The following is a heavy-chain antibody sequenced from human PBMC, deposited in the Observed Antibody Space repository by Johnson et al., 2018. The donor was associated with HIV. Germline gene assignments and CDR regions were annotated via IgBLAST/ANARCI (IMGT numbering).Heavy chain of an antibody. D-gene: IGHD3-16*01. CDR2: ISSSGSTI. J-gene: IGHJ3*02. CDR1: GFEFSNYG. Sequence: VQLVESGGGLVQPGGSLRLSCAASGFEFSNYGMHWVRQAPGKGLEWVSYISSSGSTIYDADSVKGRFTISRDNSKNTLYLQMNSLRAEDTAVYYCARGRGPRGAFDIWGQGTMVTVSS. CDR3: ARGRGPRGAFDI. V-gene: IGHV3-48*01.